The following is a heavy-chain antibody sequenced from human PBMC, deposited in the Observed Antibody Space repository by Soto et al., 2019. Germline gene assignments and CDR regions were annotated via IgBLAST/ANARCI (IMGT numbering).Heavy chain of an antibody. CDR1: GGSISSYY. D-gene: IGHD4-17*01. V-gene: IGHV4-59*01. CDR3: VRVTKTTYGMDV. J-gene: IGHJ6*02. CDR2: IYYSGST. Sequence: SETLSLTCTVSGGSISSYYWSWIRQPPGKGLEWIGYIYYSGSTNYNPSLKSRVTISVDTSKNQFSLKLSSVTAAGTAVDYCVRVTKTTYGMDVWGQGTTVTVSS.